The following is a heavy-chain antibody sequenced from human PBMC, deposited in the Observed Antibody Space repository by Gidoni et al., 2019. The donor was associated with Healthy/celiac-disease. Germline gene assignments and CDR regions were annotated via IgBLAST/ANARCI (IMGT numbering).Heavy chain of an antibody. CDR2: ISSSGSTI. D-gene: IGHD2-15*01. V-gene: IGHV3-48*03. CDR1: VFTFSSYE. J-gene: IGHJ4*02. Sequence: EVQLVESGGGLVQPGGSLRLSCAASVFTFSSYEMNWVRQAPGKGLEWVSYISSSGSTIYYAGSVKGGFTISRDNAKNSLYLQMNSLRAEDTAVYYCARAPSSDRWFRYFDYWGQGTLVTVSS. CDR3: ARAPSSDRWFRYFDY.